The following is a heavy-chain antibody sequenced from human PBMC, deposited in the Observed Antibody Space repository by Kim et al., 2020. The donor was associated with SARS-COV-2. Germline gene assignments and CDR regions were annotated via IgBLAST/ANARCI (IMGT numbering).Heavy chain of an antibody. D-gene: IGHD6-13*01. CDR2: IGTAGDT. Sequence: GGSLRLSCAASGFTFSSYDMHWVRQATGKGLEWVSAIGTAGDTYYPGSVKGRFTISRENAKNSLYLQMNSLRAGDTAVYYCARVSRIAAAGTFARHGGGMDVWGQGTTVTVSS. V-gene: IGHV3-13*04. CDR1: GFTFSSYD. CDR3: ARVSRIAAAGTFARHGGGMDV. J-gene: IGHJ6*02.